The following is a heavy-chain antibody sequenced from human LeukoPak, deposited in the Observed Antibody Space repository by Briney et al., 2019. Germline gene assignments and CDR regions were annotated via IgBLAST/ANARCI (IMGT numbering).Heavy chain of an antibody. Sequence: SETLSLTCTVSGGSISSSSYYWGWIRQPPGKGLEWIGSIYYSGSTYYNPSLKSRVTISVDTSKNQFSLKLSSVTAADTAVYYCARHRGGRWFDPWGQGTLVTVSS. D-gene: IGHD2-15*01. V-gene: IGHV4-39*01. CDR3: ARHRGGRWFDP. CDR2: IYYSGST. J-gene: IGHJ5*02. CDR1: GGSISSSSYY.